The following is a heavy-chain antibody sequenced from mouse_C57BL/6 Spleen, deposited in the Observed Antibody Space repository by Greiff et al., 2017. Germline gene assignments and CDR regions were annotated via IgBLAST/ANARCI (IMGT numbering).Heavy chain of an antibody. CDR1: GFSLTSYA. CDR2: IWTGGGT. J-gene: IGHJ1*03. CDR3: ARNGGSRYGYFDV. Sequence: QVQLQQSGPGLVAPSQSLSITCTVSGFSLTSYAISWVRQPPGKGLEWLGVIWTGGGTNYNAALKSRLSISKDNSTSQVFLKMNSLQTEDTARYYCARNGGSRYGYFDVWGTGTTVTVSS. D-gene: IGHD1-1*01. V-gene: IGHV2-9-1*01.